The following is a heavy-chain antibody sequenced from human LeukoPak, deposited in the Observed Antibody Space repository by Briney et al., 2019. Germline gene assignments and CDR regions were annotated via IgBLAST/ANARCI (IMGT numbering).Heavy chain of an antibody. CDR1: GFTFSSYV. V-gene: IGHV3-23*01. J-gene: IGHJ4*02. Sequence: PGASLRLSCAASGFTFSSYVMGWVRLAPGKGLEWVSLISGSGDNSYYADSVKGRFTISRDNSKNTLYLQMSSLRAEDTALYYCAKCLGDGTNYYFAHWGQGTLVTVSS. CDR3: AKCLGDGTNYYFAH. D-gene: IGHD4/OR15-4a*01. CDR2: ISGSGDNS.